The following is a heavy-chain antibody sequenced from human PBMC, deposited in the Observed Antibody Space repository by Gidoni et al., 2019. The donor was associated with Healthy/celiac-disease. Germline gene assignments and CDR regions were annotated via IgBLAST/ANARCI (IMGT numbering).Heavy chain of an antibody. J-gene: IGHJ5*02. Sequence: QVQLVQSGAEVKKPGSSVKVACKASGGTFSSYAISWVRQAPGQGLEWMGGIIPIFGTANYAQKFQGRVTITADESTSTAYMELSSLRSEDTAVYYCARGREDYSSSAGWFDPWGQGTLVTVSS. CDR1: GGTFSSYA. CDR3: ARGREDYSSSAGWFDP. CDR2: IIPIFGTA. D-gene: IGHD6-6*01. V-gene: IGHV1-69*01.